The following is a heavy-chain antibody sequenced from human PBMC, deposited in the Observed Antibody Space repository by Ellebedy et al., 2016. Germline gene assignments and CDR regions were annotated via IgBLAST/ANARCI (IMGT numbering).Heavy chain of an antibody. J-gene: IGHJ4*02. CDR2: TYFRSKWYT. CDR1: GDSVSSNSAV. Sequence: SQTLSLTCVISGDSVSSNSAVWHWIRQSPSRGLEWLGRTYFRSKWYTDYAVSVKSRIAINPDTSKNQFSLLLNSVTPDDTAVYYCATWYFDSWGRGTLVTVSS. V-gene: IGHV6-1*01. CDR3: ATWYFDS.